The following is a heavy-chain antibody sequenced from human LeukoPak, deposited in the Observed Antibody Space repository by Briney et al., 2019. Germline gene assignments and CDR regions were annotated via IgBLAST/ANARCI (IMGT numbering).Heavy chain of an antibody. CDR1: GFTFSTYA. CDR3: AKGMTTDDVAFDI. J-gene: IGHJ3*02. CDR2: ISPSGTST. D-gene: IGHD4-17*01. V-gene: IGHV3-23*01. Sequence: PGGSLRLSCAVSGFTFSTYAMSWVRQAPGKGLEWVSVISPSGTSTYYADSVKGRFTISRDNYKNRVCMQMNSLRAEDTAVYYCAKGMTTDDVAFDIWGQGTMVTVSS.